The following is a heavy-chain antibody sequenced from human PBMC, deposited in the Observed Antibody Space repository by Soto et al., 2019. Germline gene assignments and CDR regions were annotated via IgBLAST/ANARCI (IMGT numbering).Heavy chain of an antibody. J-gene: IGHJ4*02. D-gene: IGHD6-13*01. Sequence: SETLSLTCTVTGDSITNGYYWGWIRQPPGRGLEWIASVHHAGSTFYSPSLMRRVTISVDRSKNQFSLKVTSVTVADTAVYYCARSTEATGTLKYWGQGTLVTVSS. CDR1: GDSITNGYY. V-gene: IGHV4-38-2*02. CDR3: ARSTEATGTLKY. CDR2: VHHAGST.